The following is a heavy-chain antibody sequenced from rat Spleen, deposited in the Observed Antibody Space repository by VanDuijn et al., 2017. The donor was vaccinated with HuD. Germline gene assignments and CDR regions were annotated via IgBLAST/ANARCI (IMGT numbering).Heavy chain of an antibody. D-gene: IGHD1-6*01. J-gene: IGHJ2*01. V-gene: IGHV5-17*01. CDR2: IIYDGSST. CDR3: ARHTTGPPTGFDY. Sequence: EVQLVESGGGLVQPGRSLKFSCAASGFTFSDYAMAWVRQAPKKGLEWVATIIYDGSSTYYRDSVKGRFTISRDNAKSTLYLQMDSLRSEDTATYYCARHTTGPPTGFDYWGQGVMVTVSS. CDR1: GFTFSDYA.